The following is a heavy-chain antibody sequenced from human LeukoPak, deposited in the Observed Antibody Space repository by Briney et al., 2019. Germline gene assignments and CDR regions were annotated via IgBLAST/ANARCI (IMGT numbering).Heavy chain of an antibody. Sequence: NPSDTLSLTCAVSGDSISTSYWWGWIRQPPGKGLEWIGYIHSSGSTYYNPSLKSRVTMLVDTSKNQFSLKLSSVTALDTAVYYCAGKPDGRNWFDPWGQGTLVTVSS. CDR1: GDSISTSYW. V-gene: IGHV4-28*01. CDR2: IHSSGST. CDR3: AGKPDGRNWFDP. J-gene: IGHJ5*02. D-gene: IGHD2-8*01.